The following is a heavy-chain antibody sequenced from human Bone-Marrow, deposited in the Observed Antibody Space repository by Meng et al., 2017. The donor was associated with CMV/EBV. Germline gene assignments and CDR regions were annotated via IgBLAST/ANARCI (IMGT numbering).Heavy chain of an antibody. Sequence: ASVKVSCKASGYTFTSYGISWVRQAPGQGLEWMGWISAYNGNTNYAQKLQGRVTMTTDTSTSTAYMELSRLRSDDTAVYYCARRSYSVNWFDPWGQGTLVTVSS. D-gene: IGHD4-11*01. V-gene: IGHV1-18*01. J-gene: IGHJ5*02. CDR3: ARRSYSVNWFDP. CDR2: ISAYNGNT. CDR1: GYTFTSYG.